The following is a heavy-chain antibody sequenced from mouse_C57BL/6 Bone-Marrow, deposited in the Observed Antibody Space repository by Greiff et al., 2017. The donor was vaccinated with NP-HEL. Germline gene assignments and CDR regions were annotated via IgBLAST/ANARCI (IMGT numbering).Heavy chain of an antibody. CDR2: IRSKSSNYST. D-gene: IGHD2-10*01. V-gene: IGHV10-3*01. Sequence: DVQLVESGGGLVQPKGSLKLSCAASGFTFNTYAMHWVRQAPGKGLEWVARIRSKSSNYSTYYADSVNDRFTISRDDTQTMLYLQKNNRKTEDAAVYYCWGEGAYYGSSGDWFAYWGQGTLVTVSA. J-gene: IGHJ3*01. CDR1: GFTFNTYA. CDR3: WGEGAYYGSSGDWFAY.